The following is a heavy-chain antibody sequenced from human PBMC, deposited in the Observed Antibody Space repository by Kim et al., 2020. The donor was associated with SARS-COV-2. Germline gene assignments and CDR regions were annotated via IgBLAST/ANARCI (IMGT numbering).Heavy chain of an antibody. D-gene: IGHD6-13*01. Sequence: GGSLRLSCAASGSTFDDYAMHWVRQAPGKGLEWVSGISWNSGSIGYADSVKGRFTISRDNAKNSLYLQMNSLRAEDTALYYCAKEDGYSSFFDYWGQGTLVTVSS. CDR2: ISWNSGSI. J-gene: IGHJ4*02. CDR1: GSTFDDYA. CDR3: AKEDGYSSFFDY. V-gene: IGHV3-9*01.